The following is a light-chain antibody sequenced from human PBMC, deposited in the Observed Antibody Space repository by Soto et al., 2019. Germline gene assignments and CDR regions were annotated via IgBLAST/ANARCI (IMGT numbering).Light chain of an antibody. J-gene: IGLJ3*02. CDR1: SSDVGGYNY. Sequence: QSVLTQPPSASGSPGQSVTISCTGTSSDVGGYNYVSWYQQHPGKAPKLMISEVSKRPSGVPDRFSGSKSGNTASLTVSGLQAEDEADYYCSSYAGSNNLLFGGGTKLTVL. V-gene: IGLV2-8*01. CDR2: EVS. CDR3: SSYAGSNNLL.